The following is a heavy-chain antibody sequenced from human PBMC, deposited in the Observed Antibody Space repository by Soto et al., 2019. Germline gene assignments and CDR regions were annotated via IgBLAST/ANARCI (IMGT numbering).Heavy chain of an antibody. CDR1: GYTFTGYY. CDR3: ASPGGSGWYRY. V-gene: IGHV1-2*02. Sequence: QVQLVQSGAEVKKPGASVKVSCKASGYTFTGYYMHWVRQAPGQGLEWMGWINPNSGGTNYAQKCQGRVTMTRDTSISTAYMELSRLRSDDTAVYYCASPGGSGWYRYWGQGTLVTVSS. J-gene: IGHJ4*02. CDR2: INPNSGGT. D-gene: IGHD6-19*01.